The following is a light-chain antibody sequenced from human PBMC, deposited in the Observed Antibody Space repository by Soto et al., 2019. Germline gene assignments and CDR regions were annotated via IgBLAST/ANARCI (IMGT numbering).Light chain of an antibody. Sequence: QSVLTQPHSVSAAPGQKVTISCSGSSSNIGNNYVSWYQQLPGTAPKLLIYENNKRPSGIPYRFSGSKSGTSATLGITGLQTGDEADYYCGTWDSSLSAVVFGGGTKLTVL. CDR2: ENN. J-gene: IGLJ2*01. CDR1: SSNIGNNY. CDR3: GTWDSSLSAVV. V-gene: IGLV1-51*02.